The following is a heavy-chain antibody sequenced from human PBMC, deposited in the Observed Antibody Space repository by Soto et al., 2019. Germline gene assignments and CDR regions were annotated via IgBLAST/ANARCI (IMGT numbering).Heavy chain of an antibody. Sequence: GGSLRLSCAASGFTFSSYWMHWVRQAPGKGLVWVSRINSDGSSTSYADSVKGRFTIPRDNTKNTLYLQMNSLRAEDTAAYYCVAQKGGTIFGVVIPNYNWFDPWGQGTQVTVSS. CDR1: GFTFSSYW. J-gene: IGHJ5*02. CDR2: INSDGSST. V-gene: IGHV3-74*01. CDR3: VAQKGGTIFGVVIPNYNWFDP. D-gene: IGHD3-3*01.